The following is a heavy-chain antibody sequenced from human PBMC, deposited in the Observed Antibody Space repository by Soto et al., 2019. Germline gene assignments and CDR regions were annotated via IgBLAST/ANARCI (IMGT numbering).Heavy chain of an antibody. D-gene: IGHD6-25*01. CDR2: IYYSGST. V-gene: IGHV4-59*01. J-gene: IGHJ5*02. Sequence: QVQLQESGPGLVKPSETLSLTCTVSGGSISSYYWSWIRQPPGKGLEWIVYIYYSGSTNYNPSLKSRVTISVDTPKNQFSLKLSSVTAAGTAVYYCARPRGGSSGWDNWFDPWGQGTLVTVSS. CDR1: GGSISSYY. CDR3: ARPRGGSSGWDNWFDP.